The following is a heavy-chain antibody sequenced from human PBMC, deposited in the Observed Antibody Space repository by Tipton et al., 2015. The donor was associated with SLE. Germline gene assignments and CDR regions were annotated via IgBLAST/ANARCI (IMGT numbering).Heavy chain of an antibody. CDR2: IKQDGSEK. CDR1: GFTFSSYW. Sequence: SLRLSCAASGFTFSSYWMSWVRQAPGKGLEWVANIKQDGSEKYYVDSVKGRFTISRDNAKDSLYLQMNSLRAEDTAVYYCARDSHYDFWSGYYPFDYWGQGTLVTVSS. V-gene: IGHV3-7*03. J-gene: IGHJ4*02. D-gene: IGHD3-3*01. CDR3: ARDSHYDFWSGYYPFDY.